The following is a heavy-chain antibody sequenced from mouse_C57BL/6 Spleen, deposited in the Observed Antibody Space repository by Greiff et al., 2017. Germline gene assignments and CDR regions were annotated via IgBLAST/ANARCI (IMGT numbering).Heavy chain of an antibody. CDR3: TTLKGY. CDR1: GYTFTDYE. Sequence: VQLVESGAELVRPGASVTLSCKASGYTFTDYEMHWVKQTPVHGLEWIGAIDPETGGTAYNQKFKGKAILTADKSSSTAYMELRSLTSEDSAVYYCTTLKGYWGQGTTLTVSS. J-gene: IGHJ2*01. CDR2: IDPETGGT. V-gene: IGHV1-15*01.